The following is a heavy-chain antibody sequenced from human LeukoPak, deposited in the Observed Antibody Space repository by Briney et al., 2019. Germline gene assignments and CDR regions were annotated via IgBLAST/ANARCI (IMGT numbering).Heavy chain of an antibody. Sequence: GGSLRLSCAASGFIFSKYWMSWVRQAPGKGLEWVANINQDGSAKYYVDSVKGRFTISRDNAKNSLSLQMNSLRAEDTAVYYCARGLMFWGQGTLVTVSS. V-gene: IGHV3-7*03. CDR1: GFIFSKYW. J-gene: IGHJ4*02. D-gene: IGHD3-10*02. CDR2: INQDGSAK. CDR3: ARGLMF.